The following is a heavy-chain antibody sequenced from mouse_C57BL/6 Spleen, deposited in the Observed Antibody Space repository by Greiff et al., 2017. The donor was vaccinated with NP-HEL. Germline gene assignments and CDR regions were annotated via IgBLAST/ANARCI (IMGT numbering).Heavy chain of an antibody. CDR1: GYTFTSYW. CDR3: ARKDSSGPAWFAY. Sequence: QVQLQQPGAELVMPGASVKLSCKASGYTFTSYWMHWVKQRPGQGLEWIGEIDPSDSYTNYNQKFKGKSTLTVDKSSSTAYMQLSSLTSEDSAVYYCARKDSSGPAWFAYWGQGTLVTVSA. J-gene: IGHJ3*01. V-gene: IGHV1-69*01. CDR2: IDPSDSYT. D-gene: IGHD3-2*02.